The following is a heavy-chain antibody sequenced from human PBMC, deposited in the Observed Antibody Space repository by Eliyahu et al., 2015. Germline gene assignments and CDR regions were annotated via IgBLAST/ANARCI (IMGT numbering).Heavy chain of an antibody. CDR1: GYSXTSYW. CDR2: IXPGDSDT. D-gene: IGHD3-22*01. Sequence: EVQLVQSGAEVKKPGESLKISCKXSGYSXTSYWIXWVRPXPGKGLEWMGIIXPGDSDTRYSPSFQGQVTISADKSISTAYLQWSSLKASDTAMYYCARLGGYSYGHTMIVVVTPPNWFDPWGQGTLVTVSS. V-gene: IGHV5-51*01. J-gene: IGHJ5*02. CDR3: ARLGGYSYGHTMIVVVTPPNWFDP.